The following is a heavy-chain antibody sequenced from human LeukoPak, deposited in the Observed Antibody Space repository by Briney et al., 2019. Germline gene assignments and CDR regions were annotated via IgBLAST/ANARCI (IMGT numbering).Heavy chain of an antibody. V-gene: IGHV3-11*01. J-gene: IGHJ4*02. D-gene: IGHD6-19*01. CDR3: ASSRIAVAGTVDY. CDR1: GFTFSDYY. CDR2: ISSSGSTV. Sequence: GGSLRLSGAASGFTFSDYYMSWIRQAPGKGLEWVSYISSSGSTVYYADSVKGRFTISRDNAKNSLYLQMNSLRAEDTAVYYCASSRIAVAGTVDYWGQGTLVTVSS.